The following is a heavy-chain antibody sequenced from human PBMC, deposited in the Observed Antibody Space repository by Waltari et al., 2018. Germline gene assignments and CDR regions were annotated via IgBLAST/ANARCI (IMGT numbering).Heavy chain of an antibody. J-gene: IGHJ3*01. V-gene: IGHV3-30*18. CDR2: ISADGSDK. Sequence: QVQLVESMGGVLQPGKSFRLTCTASVFTFSDFEMHWVRQAPGTGLEWVAIISADGSDKFYGDSVRGRFTVSRDNSKNTLYLQMNSLTVYDTALYFCAKLGSLDAFDVWGQGTMFTVAS. CDR3: AKLGSLDAFDV. CDR1: VFTFSDFE. D-gene: IGHD6-19*01.